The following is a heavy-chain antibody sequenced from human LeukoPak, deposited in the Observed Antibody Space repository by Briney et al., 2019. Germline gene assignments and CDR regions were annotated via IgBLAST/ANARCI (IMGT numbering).Heavy chain of an antibody. V-gene: IGHV4-34*01. D-gene: IGHD3-10*01. CDR2: INHSGST. Sequence: SETLSLTCAVYGGSFSGYYWSWIRQPPGKGLEWIGEINHSGSTNYNPSLKSRVTISVDTSKNQFSLKLSSVTAADTAVYYCARGGGRGTMARGRSHDYWGQGTLVTVFS. CDR1: GGSFSGYY. J-gene: IGHJ4*02. CDR3: ARGGGRGTMARGRSHDY.